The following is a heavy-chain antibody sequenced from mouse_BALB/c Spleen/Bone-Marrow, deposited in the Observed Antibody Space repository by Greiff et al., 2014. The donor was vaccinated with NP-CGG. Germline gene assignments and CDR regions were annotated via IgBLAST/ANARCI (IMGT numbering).Heavy chain of an antibody. CDR1: GFSLTDYG. D-gene: IGHD1-1*01. CDR3: AKHDTTVVLDY. J-gene: IGHJ2*01. V-gene: IGHV2-6-5*01. Sequence: VNVVESGPGLVAPSQSLSITCTVSGFSLTDYGVSWIRQPPGKGLEWLGVIWGGGITYYNSTLKSRLSISKDNSKSQVSLKMNSLQTDDTAMYYCAKHDTTVVLDYWGQGTTLTVSS. CDR2: IWGGGIT.